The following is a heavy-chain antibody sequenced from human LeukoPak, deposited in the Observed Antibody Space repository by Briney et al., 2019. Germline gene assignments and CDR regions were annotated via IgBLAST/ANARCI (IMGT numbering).Heavy chain of an antibody. CDR3: AKDDAWLRFGE. D-gene: IGHD3-10*01. J-gene: IGHJ4*02. CDR2: ISPSGDIT. CDR1: GFTFSNHG. V-gene: IGHV3-23*01. Sequence: LPGGALRPACAASGFTFSNHGMNWVRQAPGKGLEWVSGISPSGDITYYADSVKGRFTISRDNSKNTLYLEVISLTAEDTAVYYCAKDDAWLRFGEWSQGTLVTVSS.